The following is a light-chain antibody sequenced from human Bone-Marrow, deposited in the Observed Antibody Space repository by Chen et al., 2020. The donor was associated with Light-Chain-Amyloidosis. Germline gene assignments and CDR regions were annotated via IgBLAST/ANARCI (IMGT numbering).Light chain of an antibody. CDR1: DLPTKY. Sequence: SYELTQPPSVSVSPGQTARITCSGDDLPTKYAYWYQQKPGQAPVLVIHRDTERPSGISERSSGSSSRTKAKLTISGVQAEDEADYHCQSADSSGTYEVIFGGGTKLTVL. J-gene: IGLJ2*01. CDR3: QSADSSGTYEVI. V-gene: IGLV3-25*03. CDR2: RDT.